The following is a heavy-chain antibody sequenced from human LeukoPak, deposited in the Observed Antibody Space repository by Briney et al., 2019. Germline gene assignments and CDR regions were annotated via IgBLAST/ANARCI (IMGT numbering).Heavy chain of an antibody. V-gene: IGHV3-69-1*01. CDR2: ISFTGDI. Sequence: TGGSLRLSCAASGFRFSDYAMNWVRQAPGGGLEWVSSISFTGDIEYAGSVKGRFTISRDNAKNSLFLQMSRLTVGDTAVYYCMREKSWASESHDFSYWGQGTLVTVSS. CDR1: GFRFSDYA. J-gene: IGHJ4*02. CDR3: MREKSWASESHDFSY. D-gene: IGHD3-3*01.